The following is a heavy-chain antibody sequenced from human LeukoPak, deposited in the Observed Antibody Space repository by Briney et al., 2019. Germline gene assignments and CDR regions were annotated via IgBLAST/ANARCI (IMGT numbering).Heavy chain of an antibody. CDR3: ARRDPFDY. Sequence: GGSLRLSCAASGFTFSSYHMNWVRQAPGKGLERVSFISSDSGTIYYADSVKGRFTISRDNARNSLYLQMNNLRDEDTAVYYCARRDPFDYWGQGTLVTVSS. V-gene: IGHV3-48*02. CDR1: GFTFSSYH. J-gene: IGHJ4*02. CDR2: ISSDSGTI.